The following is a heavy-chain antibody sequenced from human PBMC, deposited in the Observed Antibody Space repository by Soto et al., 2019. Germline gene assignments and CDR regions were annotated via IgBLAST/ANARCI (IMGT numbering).Heavy chain of an antibody. D-gene: IGHD6-6*01. J-gene: IGHJ4*02. CDR1: GFTFSTYG. V-gene: IGHV3-30*03. CDR3: ARVPEAGRPLFDY. CDR2: ISYDGNSK. Sequence: GGSLRLSCAASGFTFSTYGMHWVRQAPGKGLEWLAVISYDGNSKYYADSVKGRFTISRDNSKNTLYLQLNSLRAEDTAVYYCARVPEAGRPLFDYWGQGALVTVSS.